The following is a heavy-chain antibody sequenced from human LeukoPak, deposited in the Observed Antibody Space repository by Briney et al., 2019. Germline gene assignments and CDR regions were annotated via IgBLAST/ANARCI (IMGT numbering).Heavy chain of an antibody. CDR2: ISYDGSNK. CDR1: GFTFSSYG. CDR3: AKDRRTFYYYYGMDV. V-gene: IGHV3-30*18. Sequence: GGSLRLSCAASGFTFSSYGMHWVRQAPGKGLEWVAVISYDGSNKYYADSVKGRFTISRDNSKNTLYLQMNSLRAEDTAVYYCAKDRRTFYYYYGMDVWGQGTTVTVSS. J-gene: IGHJ6*02. D-gene: IGHD3-16*01.